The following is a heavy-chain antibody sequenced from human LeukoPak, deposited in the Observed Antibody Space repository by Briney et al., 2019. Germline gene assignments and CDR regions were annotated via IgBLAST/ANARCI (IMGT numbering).Heavy chain of an antibody. CDR2: INHSGST. Sequence: PSETLSLTCAVYGGSFSGYYWSWIRQPPGKGLERIGEINHSGSTNYNPSLKSRVTISVDTSKNQFSLKLSSVTAADTAVYYCARDQGYSYGYCFDYWGQGTLVTVSS. CDR1: GGSFSGYY. J-gene: IGHJ4*02. V-gene: IGHV4-34*01. D-gene: IGHD5-18*01. CDR3: ARDQGYSYGYCFDY.